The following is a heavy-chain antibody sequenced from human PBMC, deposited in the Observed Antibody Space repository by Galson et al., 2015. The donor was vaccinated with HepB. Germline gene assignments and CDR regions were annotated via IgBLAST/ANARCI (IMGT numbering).Heavy chain of an antibody. Sequence: SVKVSCKASGGTFSSYAISWVRQAPGQGLEWMGGIIPIFGTANYAQKFQGRVTITADKSTSTAYMELSSLRSEDTAVYYCARVGGYSSSWDGDYYYYYGMDVWGQGTTVTVSS. CDR3: ARVGGYSSSWDGDYYYYYGMDV. D-gene: IGHD6-13*01. J-gene: IGHJ6*02. CDR1: GGTFSSYA. V-gene: IGHV1-69*06. CDR2: IIPIFGTA.